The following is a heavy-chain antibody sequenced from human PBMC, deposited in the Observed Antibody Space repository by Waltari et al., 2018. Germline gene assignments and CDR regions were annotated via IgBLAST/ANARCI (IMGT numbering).Heavy chain of an antibody. V-gene: IGHV4-4*09. Sequence: VQLVESGGGLVQPGGSLRLSCAASGFTFSSYWMSWVRQAPGKGLEWIGYIYTSGRTNYNPALKSRVTISVDTSKNQFSLKLSSVTAADTAVYYCAREAARLSFDPWGQGTLVIVSS. CDR2: IYTSGRT. CDR1: GFTFSSYW. J-gene: IGHJ5*02. CDR3: AREAARLSFDP. D-gene: IGHD6-6*01.